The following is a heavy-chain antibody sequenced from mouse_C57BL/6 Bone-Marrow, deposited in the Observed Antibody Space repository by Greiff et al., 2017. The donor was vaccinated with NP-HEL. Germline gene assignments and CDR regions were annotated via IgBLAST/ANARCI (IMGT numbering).Heavy chain of an antibody. CDR3: ARHSNSFAY. Sequence: EVQVVESGGDLVKPGGSLKLSCAASGFTFSSYGMSWVRQTPDKRLEWVATISSGGSYTYYPDSVKGRFTISRDNAKNTLYLQMSSLKSEDTAMYYCARHSNSFAYWGQGTLVTVSA. D-gene: IGHD2-5*01. J-gene: IGHJ3*01. V-gene: IGHV5-6*01. CDR1: GFTFSSYG. CDR2: ISSGGSYT.